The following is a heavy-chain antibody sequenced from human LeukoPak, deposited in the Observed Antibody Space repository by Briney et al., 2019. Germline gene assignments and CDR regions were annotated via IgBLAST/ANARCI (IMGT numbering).Heavy chain of an antibody. J-gene: IGHJ4*02. CDR3: ARSDSAYYPLLDY. D-gene: IGHD3-22*01. CDR2: ISYDGSNE. Sequence: GGSLRLSCAASGFTFSSYGMHWVRQAPGRGLEWVAVISYDGSNEYYADSVKGRFTISRDNSKNTLYLQMNSLRTEDTAVYYCARSDSAYYPLLDYWGQGTLVTVSS. V-gene: IGHV3-30*19. CDR1: GFTFSSYG.